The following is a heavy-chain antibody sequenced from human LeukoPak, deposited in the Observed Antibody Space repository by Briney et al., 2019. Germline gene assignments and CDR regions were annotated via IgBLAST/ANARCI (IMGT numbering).Heavy chain of an antibody. V-gene: IGHV1-69*13. CDR1: GGTFSRYA. CDR2: IIAIFGTA. Sequence: SVKVSCKASGGTFSRYAISWVRQAPGRGREWMGGIIAIFGTANYAQKFQGRVTITADESTSTAYMELSSLRSEDTAVYYCARDSGRGVAGNLDYWGQGTLVTVSS. CDR3: ARDSGRGVAGNLDY. J-gene: IGHJ4*02. D-gene: IGHD6-19*01.